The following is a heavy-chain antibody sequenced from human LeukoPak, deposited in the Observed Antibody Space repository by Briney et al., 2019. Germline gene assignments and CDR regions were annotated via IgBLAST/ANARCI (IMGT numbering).Heavy chain of an antibody. D-gene: IGHD3-3*01. CDR3: ARTIFGVVIKPSIAFDI. CDR1: GGSISSSSYY. J-gene: IGHJ3*02. Sequence: SETLSLTCTVSGGSISSSSYYWGWIRQPPGKGLEWIGSIYYSGSTYYNPSLKSRVTISVATSQNQFSLKLSSVTAADTAVYYCARTIFGVVIKPSIAFDIWGQGTMVTVSS. V-gene: IGHV4-39*01. CDR2: IYYSGST.